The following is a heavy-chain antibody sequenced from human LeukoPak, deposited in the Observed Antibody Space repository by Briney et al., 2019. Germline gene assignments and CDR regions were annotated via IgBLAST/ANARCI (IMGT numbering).Heavy chain of an antibody. J-gene: IGHJ4*02. D-gene: IGHD4-17*01. V-gene: IGHV4-59*08. CDR1: GGSISSYY. Sequence: SETLSLTCTVSGGSISSYYWSWIRQPPGKGLEWIGYIYYSGSTYYNPSLKSRVTISVDTSKNQFSLKLSSVTAADTAVYYCARHSYGDSFDYWGQGTLVTVSS. CDR3: ARHSYGDSFDY. CDR2: IYYSGST.